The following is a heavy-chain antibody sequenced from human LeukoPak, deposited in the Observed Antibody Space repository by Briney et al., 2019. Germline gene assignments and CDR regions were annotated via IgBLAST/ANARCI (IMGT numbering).Heavy chain of an antibody. D-gene: IGHD6-19*01. CDR1: GFTFSSYA. V-gene: IGHV3-64*04. CDR3: AKVSGYTSGWYVDFDC. J-gene: IGHJ4*02. CDR2: ISSNGGST. Sequence: GGSLRLSCSASGFTFSSYAMHWVRQAPGKGLEYVSAISSNGGSTYYADSVKGRFTISRDNSKNTLYLQMSSLRAEDTAVYYCAKVSGYTSGWYVDFDCWGQGSLVTVSS.